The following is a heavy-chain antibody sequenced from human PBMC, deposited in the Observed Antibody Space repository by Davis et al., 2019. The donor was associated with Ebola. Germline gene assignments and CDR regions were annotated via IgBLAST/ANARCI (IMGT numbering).Heavy chain of an antibody. V-gene: IGHV1-8*01. CDR2: MNPNSGNT. D-gene: IGHD2-15*01. CDR3: ARRGLLLQNYYYGMDV. CDR1: GYTFTSYD. Sequence: ASVKVSCKASGYTFTSYDINWVRQATGQGLEWMGWMNPNSGNTGYAQKFQGRVTITRDTSASTAYMELSSLRSEDTAVYYCARRGLLLQNYYYGMDVWGQGTTVTVSS. J-gene: IGHJ6*02.